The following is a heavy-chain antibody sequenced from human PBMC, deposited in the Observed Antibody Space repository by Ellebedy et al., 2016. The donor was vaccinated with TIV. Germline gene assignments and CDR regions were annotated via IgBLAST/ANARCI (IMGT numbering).Heavy chain of an antibody. V-gene: IGHV3-74*01. CDR1: GFTFSSYW. CDR3: ARNRYCSGGNCYALGY. CDR2: INSDGSST. J-gene: IGHJ4*02. Sequence: PGGSLRLSCAASGFTFSSYWMHWVRQGPGKGLVWVSRINSDGSSTSYADSVKGRFTISRDNAKNTLYLQMNSLRADDTAVYYCARNRYCSGGNCYALGYWGQGTLVTVSS. D-gene: IGHD2-15*01.